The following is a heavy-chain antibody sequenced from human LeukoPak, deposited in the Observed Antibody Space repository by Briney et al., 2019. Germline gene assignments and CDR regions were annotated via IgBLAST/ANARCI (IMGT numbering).Heavy chain of an antibody. D-gene: IGHD1-1*01. Sequence: GGSPRLSCAASGFTFSGSAMHWVRQASGKGLEWVGRIRSKANSYATAYAASVKGRFTISRDDSKNTAYLQMNSLKTEDTAVYYCTRNEGPRDIWGQGTMVTVSS. CDR3: TRNEGPRDI. CDR2: IRSKANSYAT. V-gene: IGHV3-73*01. J-gene: IGHJ3*02. CDR1: GFTFSGSA.